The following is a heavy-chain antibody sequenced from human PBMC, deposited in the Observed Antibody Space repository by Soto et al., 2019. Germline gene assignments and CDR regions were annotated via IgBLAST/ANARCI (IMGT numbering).Heavy chain of an antibody. J-gene: IGHJ3*02. CDR3: ARSPSRYYYDSSGYLGAFDI. V-gene: IGHV3-48*03. CDR2: ISSSGSTI. Sequence: LRLSCAASGFTFSSYEMNWVRQAPGKGLEWVSYISSSGSTIYYADSVKGRFTISRDNAKNSLYLQMNSLRAEDTAVYYCARSPSRYYYDSSGYLGAFDIWGQGTMVTVSS. D-gene: IGHD3-22*01. CDR1: GFTFSSYE.